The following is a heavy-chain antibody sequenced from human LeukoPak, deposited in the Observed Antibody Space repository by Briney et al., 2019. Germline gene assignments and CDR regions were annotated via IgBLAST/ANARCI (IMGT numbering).Heavy chain of an antibody. CDR1: GDSVSSNSAA. J-gene: IGHJ5*02. V-gene: IGHV6-1*01. CDR2: TYYRSKWYN. CDR3: ARAKYSSGWYEPYNWFDP. D-gene: IGHD6-19*01. Sequence: SQTLSLTCAISGDSVSSNSAAWNWIRQSPSRGLEWLGRTYYRSKWYNDYAVSVKSRITINPDTSKNQFSLQLNSVTPEDTAVYYCARAKYSSGWYEPYNWFDPWAREPWSPSPQ.